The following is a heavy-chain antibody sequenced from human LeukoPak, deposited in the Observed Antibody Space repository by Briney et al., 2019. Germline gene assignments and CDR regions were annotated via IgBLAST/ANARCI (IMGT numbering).Heavy chain of an antibody. V-gene: IGHV1-46*01. CDR1: GYTFTSYY. Sequence: ASVKVSCKASGYTFTSYYMHWVRQAPGQGLEWMGIINPSGGSTSYAQKFQGRVTMTRDTSTSTAYMELSRLRSDDTAVYYCARDLLELRAFDYWGQGTLVTVSS. CDR2: INPSGGST. J-gene: IGHJ4*02. D-gene: IGHD1-7*01. CDR3: ARDLLELRAFDY.